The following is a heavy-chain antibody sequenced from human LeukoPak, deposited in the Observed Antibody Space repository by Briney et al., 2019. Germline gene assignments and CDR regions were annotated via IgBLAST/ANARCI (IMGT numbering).Heavy chain of an antibody. CDR2: ISAYSGNT. V-gene: IGHV1-18*01. J-gene: IGHJ6*03. Sequence: ASVKVSCKASGYTFTNHDISWVRQAPGQGQGPEWMGWISAYSGNTNYAQKLQGRVTMTTDTSTSTAYMELRSLRSDDTAVYYCTRGGHSGSFYYYYMDVWGKGTTVTASS. D-gene: IGHD1-26*01. CDR1: GYTFTNHD. CDR3: TRGGHSGSFYYYYMDV.